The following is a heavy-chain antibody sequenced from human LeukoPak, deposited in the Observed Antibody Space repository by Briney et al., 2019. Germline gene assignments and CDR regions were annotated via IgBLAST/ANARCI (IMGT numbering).Heavy chain of an antibody. CDR1: GFTFSRYW. V-gene: IGHV3-7*01. CDR3: ARGAYYDY. J-gene: IGHJ4*02. CDR2: IKQDGSEK. Sequence: GGSLRLSCAASGFTFSRYWMSWVRQASGMGLEWVANIKQDGSEKYYVDSVKGRFTISRDNAKNSLYLQMNSLRAEDTAVYYCARGAYYDYWGQGTLVTVSS.